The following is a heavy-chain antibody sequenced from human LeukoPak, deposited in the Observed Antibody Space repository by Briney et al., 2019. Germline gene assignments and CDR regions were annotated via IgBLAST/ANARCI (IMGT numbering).Heavy chain of an antibody. J-gene: IGHJ4*02. D-gene: IGHD4-11*01. V-gene: IGHV4-30-2*01. CDR2: IYHSGGT. CDR1: GGSISSSGYS. Sequence: PSETLSLTCAVSGGSISSSGYSWSWIRQPPGKGLEWIGYIYHSGGTYYNPSLKSRVTISVDRSSNQFSLKLTSVTAADTAVYYCARTVTTTHFDYWGQGTLVTVSS. CDR3: ARTVTTTHFDY.